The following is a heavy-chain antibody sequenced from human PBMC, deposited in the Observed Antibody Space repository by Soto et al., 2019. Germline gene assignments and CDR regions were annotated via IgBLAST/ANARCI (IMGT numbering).Heavy chain of an antibody. D-gene: IGHD6-13*01. Sequence: GGSLRLSCAASGFTFSSYGMHWVRQAPGKGLEWVAVIWYDGSNKYYADSVKGRFTISRDNSKNTLYLQMNSLRAEDTAVYYCARGGIAAFERTFDYWGQGTLVTVSS. CDR1: GFTFSSYG. J-gene: IGHJ4*02. CDR3: ARGGIAAFERTFDY. V-gene: IGHV3-33*01. CDR2: IWYDGSNK.